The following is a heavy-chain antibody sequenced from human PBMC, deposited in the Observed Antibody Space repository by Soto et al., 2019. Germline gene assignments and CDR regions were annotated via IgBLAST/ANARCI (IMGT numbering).Heavy chain of an antibody. D-gene: IGHD3-9*01. J-gene: IGHJ5*02. Sequence: ASVKVSCKASGGTFSSYAISWVRQAPGQGLEWMGGIIHILGITNYSQKFQGSVTITADKSTSTAYMELSSMRSEDTAVNYCARVRLYFDWLGSWFDPWGQGTLVTVSS. CDR3: ARVRLYFDWLGSWFDP. V-gene: IGHV1-69*10. CDR1: GGTFSSYA. CDR2: IIHILGIT.